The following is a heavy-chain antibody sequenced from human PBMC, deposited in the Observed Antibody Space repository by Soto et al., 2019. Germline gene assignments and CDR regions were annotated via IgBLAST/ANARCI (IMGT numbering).Heavy chain of an antibody. CDR1: GGSISSHDDY. D-gene: IGHD2-21*01. CDR2: IYHNGNT. Sequence: QLQLQESGPGLVKPSQTLSLICTVSGGSISSHDDYWSWIRQLPGEGLEWIGCIYHNGNTFYNPSLKSRLTISLATSKNQFSLKLSSVTAADTAVYYCTREELWWDYWGQGTLVTVSS. CDR3: TREELWWDY. J-gene: IGHJ4*02. V-gene: IGHV4-31*03.